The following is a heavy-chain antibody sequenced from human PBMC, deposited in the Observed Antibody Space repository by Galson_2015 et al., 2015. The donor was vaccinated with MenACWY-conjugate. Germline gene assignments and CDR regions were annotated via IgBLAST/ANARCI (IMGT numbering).Heavy chain of an antibody. V-gene: IGHV3-30*04. CDR3: ATDRLAVPGTNIQH. Sequence: SLRLSCAASAFTFSGHAMHWVRQAPGKGLEWVSVISYDGSTSYYSDSVKGRFTISRDNSNNTLYLQLNSLRLADTALYYCATDRLAVPGTNIQHWGQGTLVTVSS. CDR1: AFTFSGHA. D-gene: IGHD6-19*01. CDR2: ISYDGSTS. J-gene: IGHJ1*01.